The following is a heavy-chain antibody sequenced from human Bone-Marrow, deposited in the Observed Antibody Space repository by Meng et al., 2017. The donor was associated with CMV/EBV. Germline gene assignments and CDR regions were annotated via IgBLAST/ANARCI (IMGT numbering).Heavy chain of an antibody. Sequence: GESLKISCAASGFTFSTYWMHWVRQAPGKGLVWVSRINPDGSSTSYADSVKGRFTISRDNAKNTLYLQMNSLRAEDTAVYYCARDPGWLSYCGGDCYWNWGQGTLVTVSS. CDR3: ARDPGWLSYCGGDCYWN. CDR2: INPDGSST. J-gene: IGHJ4*02. V-gene: IGHV3-74*01. CDR1: GFTFSTYW. D-gene: IGHD2-21*01.